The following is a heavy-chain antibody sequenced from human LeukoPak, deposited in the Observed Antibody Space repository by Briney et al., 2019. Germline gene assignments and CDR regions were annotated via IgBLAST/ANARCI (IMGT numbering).Heavy chain of an antibody. CDR1: GFTFSSYS. Sequence: GGSLRLSCAAPGFTFSSYSMNWVRQAPGKGLEWVSYISSSSSTIYYADSVKGRFTISRDNAKNSLYLQMSSLRAEDTAVYYCARRRIAAAGTGYNWFDPWGQGTLVTVSS. CDR2: ISSSSSTI. CDR3: ARRRIAAAGTGYNWFDP. J-gene: IGHJ5*02. V-gene: IGHV3-48*01. D-gene: IGHD6-13*01.